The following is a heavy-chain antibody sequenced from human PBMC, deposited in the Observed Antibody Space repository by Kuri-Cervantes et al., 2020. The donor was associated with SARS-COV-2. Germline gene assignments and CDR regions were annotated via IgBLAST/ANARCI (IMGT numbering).Heavy chain of an antibody. Sequence: SETLSLTCTVSGGPISSYYWSWIRQPAGKGLEWIGRIYTSGSTNYNPSLKSRVTISVDTSKNQFSLKLSSVTAADTAVYYCARGGNIAAAGTFYYYYMDVCGKGTTVTVSS. J-gene: IGHJ6*03. CDR3: ARGGNIAAAGTFYYYYMDV. V-gene: IGHV4-4*07. CDR2: IYTSGST. CDR1: GGPISSYY. D-gene: IGHD6-13*01.